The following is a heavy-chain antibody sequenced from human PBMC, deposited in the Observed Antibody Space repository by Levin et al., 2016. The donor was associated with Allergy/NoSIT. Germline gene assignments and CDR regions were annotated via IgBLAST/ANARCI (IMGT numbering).Heavy chain of an antibody. Sequence: RQAPGKGLEWIGSIYYSGSTYYNPSLKSRVTISVDTSKNQFSLKLSSVTAADTAVYYCARHHTVTDWFDPWGQGTLVTVS. J-gene: IGHJ5*02. V-gene: IGHV4-39*01. CDR2: IYYSGST. CDR3: ARHHTVTDWFDP. D-gene: IGHD4-11*01.